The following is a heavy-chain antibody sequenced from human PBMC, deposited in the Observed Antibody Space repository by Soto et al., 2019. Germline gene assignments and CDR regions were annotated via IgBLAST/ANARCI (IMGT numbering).Heavy chain of an antibody. J-gene: IGHJ6*02. Sequence: GSLRLSCVGSGFTFSTYSINWVRQAPGKGLEWVSSISSRSDIYYADSVKGRFTISRDNAKNSVSLQMNSLRAEDAAVYYCAREYTAWPLAYGLDVWGQGTTVTVSS. CDR3: AREYTAWPLAYGLDV. CDR2: ISSRSDI. D-gene: IGHD2-2*02. V-gene: IGHV3-21*01. CDR1: GFTFSTYS.